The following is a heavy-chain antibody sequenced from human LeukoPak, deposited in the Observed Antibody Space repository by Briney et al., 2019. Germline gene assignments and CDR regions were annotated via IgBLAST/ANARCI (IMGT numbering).Heavy chain of an antibody. CDR3: ARHGIVGARSWFDP. D-gene: IGHD1-26*01. Sequence: SETLSLTCAVYGGSFSGYYWSWIRQPPGKGLEWIGYIYYSGSTNYNPSLKSRVTISVDTSKNQFSLKLSSVTAADTAVYYCARHGIVGARSWFDPWGQGTLVTVSS. CDR1: GGSFSGYY. CDR2: IYYSGST. J-gene: IGHJ5*02. V-gene: IGHV4-59*01.